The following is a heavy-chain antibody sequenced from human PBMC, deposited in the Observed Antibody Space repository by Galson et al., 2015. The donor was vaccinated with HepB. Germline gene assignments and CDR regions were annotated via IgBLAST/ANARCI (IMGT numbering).Heavy chain of an antibody. CDR3: ATRYSLTSGFILGYAMDV. Sequence: SLRLSCAASGFTFSSSYMHWVRQAPGKGLVWVSRINSDGSRTTYADSVKGRFTISRDNAKSTLYLQMSSLRAEDTGVYYCATRYSLTSGFILGYAMDVWGQGTTVTVSS. V-gene: IGHV3-74*03. CDR1: GFTFSSSY. CDR2: INSDGSRT. J-gene: IGHJ6*02. D-gene: IGHD6-13*01.